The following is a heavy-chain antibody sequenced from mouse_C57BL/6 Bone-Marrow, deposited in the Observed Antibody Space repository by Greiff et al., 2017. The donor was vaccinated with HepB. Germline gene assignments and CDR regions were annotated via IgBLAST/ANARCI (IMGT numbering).Heavy chain of an antibody. J-gene: IGHJ3*01. Sequence: EVQLQQSGAELVRPGASVKLSCTASGFNIKDDYMHWVKQRPEQGLEWIGWIDPENGDTEYASKFQGKATITADTSSNTAYLQLSSLTSEDTAVYYCTTSLTTTFAYWGQGTRVTVSA. V-gene: IGHV14-4*01. D-gene: IGHD1-1*01. CDR3: TTSLTTTFAY. CDR2: IDPENGDT. CDR1: GFNIKDDY.